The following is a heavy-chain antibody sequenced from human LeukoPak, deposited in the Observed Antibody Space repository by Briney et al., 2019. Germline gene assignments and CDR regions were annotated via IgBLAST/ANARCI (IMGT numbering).Heavy chain of an antibody. J-gene: IGHJ3*02. D-gene: IGHD3-22*01. Sequence: SQTLSLTCTVSGGSITSGSYFWNWIRQPARKGLEWIGHIYTSGSTDYNPSLKSQVTISLDTPKNQFSLRLSSVTAADTAVYYCARGGYYDSSGSRDAFDIWGQGTMVTVSA. CDR1: GGSITSGSYF. CDR2: IYTSGST. CDR3: ARGGYYDSSGSRDAFDI. V-gene: IGHV4-61*09.